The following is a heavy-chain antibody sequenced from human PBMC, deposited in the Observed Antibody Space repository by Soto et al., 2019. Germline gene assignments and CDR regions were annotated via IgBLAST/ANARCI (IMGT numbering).Heavy chain of an antibody. CDR2: ISAYNGNT. D-gene: IGHD3-22*01. Sequence: ASVKVSCKASGYTFTSYGISWVRQAPGQGLEWMGWISAYNGNTNYAQKLQGRVTMTTDTSTSTAYMGLRSLRSDDTAVYYCAREASYYYDSSGYYFVYWGQGTLVTVSS. J-gene: IGHJ4*02. CDR1: GYTFTSYG. CDR3: AREASYYYDSSGYYFVY. V-gene: IGHV1-18*01.